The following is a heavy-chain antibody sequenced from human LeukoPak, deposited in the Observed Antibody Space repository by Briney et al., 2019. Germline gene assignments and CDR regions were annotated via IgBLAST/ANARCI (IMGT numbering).Heavy chain of an antibody. CDR2: IYSGGST. J-gene: IGHJ3*02. D-gene: IGHD3-22*01. CDR1: GFTVSSNY. Sequence: GGSLRLSCAASGFTVSSNYMSWVRQAPGKGLEWVSVIYSGGSTYYADSVKGRFTISRDNSKNTLYLQMNSLRAEDTAVYYCAKTDHSRVPGAFDIWGQGTMVTVSS. CDR3: AKTDHSRVPGAFDI. V-gene: IGHV3-66*01.